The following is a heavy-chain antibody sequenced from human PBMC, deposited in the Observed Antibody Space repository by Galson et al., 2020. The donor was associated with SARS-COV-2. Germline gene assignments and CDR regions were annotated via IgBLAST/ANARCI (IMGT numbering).Heavy chain of an antibody. V-gene: IGHV3-21*01. CDR1: GFTFSDYT. Sequence: ASETLSLTCAASGFTFSDYTMIWVRQAPGKGLEWVSSIFGSGSYRYYADSVKGRFTISRDSAKSSLYLQMNSLGADDTAVYYCARDLGPAPMIKWYFDLWGRGALVTVSS. CDR3: ARDLGPAPMIKWYFDL. CDR2: IFGSGSYR. J-gene: IGHJ2*01. D-gene: IGHD3-16*01.